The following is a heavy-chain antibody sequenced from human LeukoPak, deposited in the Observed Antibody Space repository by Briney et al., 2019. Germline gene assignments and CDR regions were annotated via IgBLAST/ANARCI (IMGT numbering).Heavy chain of an antibody. Sequence: ETLSLTCTVSGGSISSYYWSWIRQPPGKGLEWIGYIYYSGSTNYNPSLKSRVTISVDTSKNQFSLKLSSVTAADTPVYFCATLLSSSYYFDYWGQGTLVTVSS. CDR2: IYYSGST. CDR1: GGSISSYY. J-gene: IGHJ4*02. V-gene: IGHV4-59*08. D-gene: IGHD3-10*02. CDR3: ATLLSSSYYFDY.